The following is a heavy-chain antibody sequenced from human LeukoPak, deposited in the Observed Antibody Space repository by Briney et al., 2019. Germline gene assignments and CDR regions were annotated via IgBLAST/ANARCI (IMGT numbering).Heavy chain of an antibody. CDR2: IIPIFGTA. J-gene: IGHJ4*02. Sequence: ASVKVSCKASGGTFCSYAISWVRQAPGQGLEWMGGIIPIFGTANYAQKFQGRVTITADESTSTAYMELSSLRSEDTAVYYCAHSTGDLGPDPWGQGTLVTVSS. CDR1: GGTFCSYA. CDR3: AHSTGDLGPDP. D-gene: IGHD7-27*01. V-gene: IGHV1-69*13.